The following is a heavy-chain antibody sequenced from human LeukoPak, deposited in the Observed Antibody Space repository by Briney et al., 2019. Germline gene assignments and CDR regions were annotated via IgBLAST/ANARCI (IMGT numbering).Heavy chain of an antibody. CDR3: AKDLKTLDAFDI. V-gene: IGHV3-23*01. CDR2: ISGSGGST. Sequence: GGSLGLSCAASGSTFNIYAMSWVRQPPGKGLEWVSGISGSGGSTYYADSVKGRFTISRDNSKNTVFLQMNSLRAEDTAVYYCAKDLKTLDAFDIWGQGTMVTVSS. CDR1: GSTFNIYA. J-gene: IGHJ3*02.